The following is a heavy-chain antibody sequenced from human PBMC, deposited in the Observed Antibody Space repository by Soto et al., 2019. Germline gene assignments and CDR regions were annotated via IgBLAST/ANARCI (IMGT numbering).Heavy chain of an antibody. V-gene: IGHV1-69*06. CDR3: ARTNPTKYYDYVWGDYRREGMDV. CDR2: ILPLSGTS. Sequence: SVKVSCKASGGTFSAYAISWVRQAPGQGLEWMGGILPLSGTSNYTQRFQGRATITADKSTSTAYMELSSLRSDDTAVYYCARTNPTKYYDYVWGDYRREGMDVWGQGTTVTVSS. J-gene: IGHJ6*02. CDR1: GGTFSAYA. D-gene: IGHD3-16*02.